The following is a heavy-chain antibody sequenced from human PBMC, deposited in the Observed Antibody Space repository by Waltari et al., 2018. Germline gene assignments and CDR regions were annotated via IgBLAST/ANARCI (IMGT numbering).Heavy chain of an antibody. CDR3: ARSIAAAGPFDY. D-gene: IGHD6-13*01. J-gene: IGHJ4*02. CDR1: GYSIRSGYY. Sequence: QVQLQESGPGLVKPSETLSLTCAVSGYSIRSGYYWGWIRQPPGKGLEWIGSIYHSGSTYYNPSLKSRVTISVDTSKNQFSLKLSSVTAADTAVYYCARSIAAAGPFDYWGQGTLVTVSS. CDR2: IYHSGST. V-gene: IGHV4-38-2*01.